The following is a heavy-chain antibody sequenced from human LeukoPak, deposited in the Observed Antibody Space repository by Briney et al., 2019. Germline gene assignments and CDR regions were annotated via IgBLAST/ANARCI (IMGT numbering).Heavy chain of an antibody. Sequence: PGGSLRLSCAASGFTFSSYTRNWVRQAPGKGLEWVSSISSSSYIYYADSLKGRFTISRDNAKNSLYLQMNSLRAEDTAVYYCARELGAFDIWSQGTMVTVSS. J-gene: IGHJ3*02. D-gene: IGHD7-27*01. CDR2: ISSSSYI. V-gene: IGHV3-21*01. CDR3: ARELGAFDI. CDR1: GFTFSSYT.